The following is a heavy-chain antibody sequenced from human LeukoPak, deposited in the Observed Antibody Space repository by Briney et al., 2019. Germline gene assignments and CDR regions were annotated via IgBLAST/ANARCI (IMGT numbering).Heavy chain of an antibody. CDR3: ARVKQQLVRLGWFDP. Sequence: GASVKVSCKASGYTFTGYYMHWVRQAPGQGLEWMGRINPNSGGTNYAQKFQGRVTMTRDTSISTAYMELSRLRSDDTAVYYCARVKQQLVRLGWFDPWGQGTLVTVSS. CDR2: INPNSGGT. V-gene: IGHV1-2*06. J-gene: IGHJ5*02. CDR1: GYTFTGYY. D-gene: IGHD6-13*01.